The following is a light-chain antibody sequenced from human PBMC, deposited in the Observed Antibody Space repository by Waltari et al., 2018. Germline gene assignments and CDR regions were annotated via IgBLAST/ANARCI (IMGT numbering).Light chain of an antibody. CDR2: VNRDGSH. CDR3: QTGGHGTWV. CDR1: SGPSTNI. V-gene: IGLV4-69*01. Sequence: QLVLTQTPSAPASPGASVKLTCTLSSGPSTNIIARHQQQPEKGPRYLIKVNRDGSHSKGDQIPVRVSVSSSGAEHYLTISSLQSEDEADYYCQTGGHGTWVFGGGTKLTVL. J-gene: IGLJ3*02.